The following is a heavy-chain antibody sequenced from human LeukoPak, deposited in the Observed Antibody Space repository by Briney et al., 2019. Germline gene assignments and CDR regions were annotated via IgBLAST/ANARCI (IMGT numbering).Heavy chain of an antibody. D-gene: IGHD3-22*01. Sequence: SVKVSCKASGGTFSSYAISWVRQAPGQGGEGVGRIIPILGIANYAQKFQGRVTITADKSTSTAYMELSSLRSEDTAVYYCARGVRSSTAYDSSGYSLWGQGTLVTVSS. CDR2: IIPILGIA. J-gene: IGHJ4*02. V-gene: IGHV1-69*04. CDR1: GGTFSSYA. CDR3: ARGVRSSTAYDSSGYSL.